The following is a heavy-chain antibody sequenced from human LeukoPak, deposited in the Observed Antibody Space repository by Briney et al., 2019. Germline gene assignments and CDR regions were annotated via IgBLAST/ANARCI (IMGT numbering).Heavy chain of an antibody. CDR1: GYTFTHQW. D-gene: IGHD3-16*01. Sequence: RGESLKISCESSGYTFTHQWIGWVRPLPGTGLEWVGIIYPRDSDTIYSPSFQGHVTISADTSINTAYLEWRSLEASDTAMYYCARHSDVVGAIWGQGTQVTVSS. V-gene: IGHV5-51*01. CDR3: ARHSDVVGAI. J-gene: IGHJ4*02. CDR2: IYPRDSDT.